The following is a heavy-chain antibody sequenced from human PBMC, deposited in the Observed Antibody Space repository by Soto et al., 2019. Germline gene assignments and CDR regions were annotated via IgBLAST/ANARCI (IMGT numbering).Heavy chain of an antibody. CDR2: IHYTGTT. CDR1: AGSISEWF. Sequence: LSLTCTVSAGSISEWFWSWIRQSPGRELELIGYIHYTGTTYYNPSLESRITISIDTSKNQFSLKMSSVSDSDTAVYYCAKVGRIAAAGAWFDPWGQGTPVTVSS. D-gene: IGHD6-13*01. J-gene: IGHJ5*01. CDR3: AKVGRIAAAGAWFDP. V-gene: IGHV4-59*01.